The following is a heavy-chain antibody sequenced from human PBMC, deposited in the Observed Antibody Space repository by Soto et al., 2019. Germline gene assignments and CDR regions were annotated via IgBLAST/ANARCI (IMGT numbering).Heavy chain of an antibody. D-gene: IGHD3-10*01. Sequence: VKVSYKVSVYSFNSHSISWVELAPGQGVEWMGGIIPIFGTANYAQKFQGRVTITADESTSTVYMELGSLRSEDTAVYYCARAGITLFRENLAGMDVWGQGTTVTVSS. CDR1: VYSFNSHS. CDR3: ARAGITLFRENLAGMDV. V-gene: IGHV1-69*13. J-gene: IGHJ6*02. CDR2: IIPIFGTA.